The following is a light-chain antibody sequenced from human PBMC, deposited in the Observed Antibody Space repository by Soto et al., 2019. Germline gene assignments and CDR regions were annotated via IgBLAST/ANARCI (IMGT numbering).Light chain of an antibody. Sequence: QSVLTQPPSASGTPGQRVTISCSGSNSNIGGNTVHWYQHLPGTAPKLLIYDDDQRPSGVPDRFSGSKSGTSASLAISGLQSDDEADDYCATWDDSLSRVVFGGGTKLTVL. CDR1: NSNIGGNT. V-gene: IGLV1-44*01. J-gene: IGLJ2*01. CDR2: DDD. CDR3: ATWDDSLSRVV.